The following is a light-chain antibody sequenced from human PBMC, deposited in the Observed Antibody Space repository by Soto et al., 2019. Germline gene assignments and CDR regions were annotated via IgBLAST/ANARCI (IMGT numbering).Light chain of an antibody. V-gene: IGKV3-11*01. CDR3: QVRTNWSVA. CDR1: QYIDYN. J-gene: IGKJ5*01. Sequence: PWERATLSCRTSQYIDYNLAWHQQKPGQAPRLLIYDASNRATGIPARFSGTGSGTDFTLTINNLEPEDFAVYYCQVRTNWSVAFGRGTRLEIK. CDR2: DAS.